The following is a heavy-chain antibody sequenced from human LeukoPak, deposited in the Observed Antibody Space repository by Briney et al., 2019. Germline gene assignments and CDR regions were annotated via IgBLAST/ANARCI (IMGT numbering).Heavy chain of an antibody. D-gene: IGHD5-18*01. CDR2: IYSDGST. CDR1: GFTVSDNY. CDR3: ARQYISGQWYFDY. Sequence: GGSLRLSCAASGFTVSDNYMSWVRQAPGKGLEWVSIIYSDGSTYYADSVKGRFTISRDNSKNTLYLQMNSLIPEDTAVYYCARQYISGQWYFDYWGQGTLVTVSS. J-gene: IGHJ4*02. V-gene: IGHV3-66*02.